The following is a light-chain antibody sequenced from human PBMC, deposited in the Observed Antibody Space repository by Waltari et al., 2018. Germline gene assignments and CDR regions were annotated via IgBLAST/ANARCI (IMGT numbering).Light chain of an antibody. Sequence: DIQMTQSPSTLSASVGDRVTITCRSSQIIKTWLAWYQQKPGKAPKVLIYQASTLETGVPSRFSGIGSGTEFTLTISSLQPDDFATYYCQQYISYSRTFGQGTKVEIK. CDR2: QAS. CDR3: QQYISYSRT. CDR1: QIIKTW. J-gene: IGKJ1*01. V-gene: IGKV1-5*03.